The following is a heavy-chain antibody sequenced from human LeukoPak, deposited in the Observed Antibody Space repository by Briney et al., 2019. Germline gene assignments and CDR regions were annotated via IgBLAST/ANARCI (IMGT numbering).Heavy chain of an antibody. CDR2: VSSSGSTI. Sequence: GGSLRLSCAASGFTFSSYEMNWVRQAPGKGLEWVSYVSSSGSTIYYADSVKGRFTISRDNAKNSLYLQMNSLRAEDTAVYYCARLAGGYYYYMDVWGKGTTVTVPS. CDR3: ARLAGGYYYYMDV. J-gene: IGHJ6*03. V-gene: IGHV3-48*03. D-gene: IGHD2-21*01. CDR1: GFTFSSYE.